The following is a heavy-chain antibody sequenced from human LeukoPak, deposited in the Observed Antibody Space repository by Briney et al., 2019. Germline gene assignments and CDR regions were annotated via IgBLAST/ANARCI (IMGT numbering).Heavy chain of an antibody. Sequence: GGSLRLSCVISGYTFTHYGFHWVRQAPGKALEWVSFISYDGNNKYEDSVKGRFTISRDNSKSTLHLQMNGLRAEDTAVYYCARDPLDISRWTNAFDIWGQGTTVIVS. CDR1: GYTFTHYG. CDR3: ARDPLDISRWTNAFDI. CDR2: ISYDGNNK. V-gene: IGHV3-30*03. J-gene: IGHJ3*02. D-gene: IGHD5-12*01.